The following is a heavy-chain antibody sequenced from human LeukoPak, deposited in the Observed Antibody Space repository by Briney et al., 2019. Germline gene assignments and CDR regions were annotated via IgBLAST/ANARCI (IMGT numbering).Heavy chain of an antibody. Sequence: GASVKVSCKASGYTFTDYYMHWVRQAPGQGLEWMGWINPNSGGTNYAQKFQGRVTMTRDTSISTAYMELSRLRSDDTAVYYCARGLYAIANYVEDALEIWGQGTMVTVSS. CDR2: INPNSGGT. CDR1: GYTFTDYY. J-gene: IGHJ3*02. V-gene: IGHV1-2*02. D-gene: IGHD4/OR15-4a*01. CDR3: ARGLYAIANYVEDALEI.